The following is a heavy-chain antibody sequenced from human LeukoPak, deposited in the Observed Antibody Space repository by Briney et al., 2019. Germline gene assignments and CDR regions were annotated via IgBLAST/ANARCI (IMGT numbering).Heavy chain of an antibody. CDR2: INPSGGST. J-gene: IGHJ5*02. CDR3: ARAGRDGYNPLHENNWFDP. CDR1: GYTFTNYY. Sequence: ASVKVSCKASGYTFTNYYMHWVRQAPGQGLEWMAIINPSGGSTSYAEKFQGRVTMTRDMSTSTVYMDLSSLRSEDTAVYYCARAGRDGYNPLHENNWFDPWGQGTLVTVSS. V-gene: IGHV1-46*01. D-gene: IGHD5-24*01.